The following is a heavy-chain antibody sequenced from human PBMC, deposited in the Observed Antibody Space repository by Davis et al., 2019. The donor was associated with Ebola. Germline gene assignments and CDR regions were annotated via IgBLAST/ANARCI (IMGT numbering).Heavy chain of an antibody. CDR3: AREIGCSGGSCYSPYYYYYGMDV. CDR1: GYTFTSYG. CDR2: TSAYNGNT. V-gene: IGHV1-18*01. J-gene: IGHJ6*02. Sequence: AASVKVSCKASGYTFTSYGISWVRQAPGQGLEWMGWTSAYNGNTNYAQKLQGRVTMTTDTSTSTAYMELRSLRSDDTAVYYCAREIGCSGGSCYSPYYYYYGMDVWGQGTTVTVSS. D-gene: IGHD2-15*01.